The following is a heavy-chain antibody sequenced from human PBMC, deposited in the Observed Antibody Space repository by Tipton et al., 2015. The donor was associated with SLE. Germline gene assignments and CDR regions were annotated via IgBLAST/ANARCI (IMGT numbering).Heavy chain of an antibody. CDR3: ARAGKDSSGYSAFDI. CDR1: GGSISSSSYY. CDR2: IYYSGST. V-gene: IGHV4-39*07. D-gene: IGHD3-22*01. Sequence: PGLVKPSETLSLTCTVSGGSISSSSYYWGWIRQPPGKGLEWIGSIYYSGSTYYNPSLKSRVTISVDTSKNQFSLKLSSVTAADTAVYYCARAGKDSSGYSAFDIWSQGTMVTVSS. J-gene: IGHJ3*02.